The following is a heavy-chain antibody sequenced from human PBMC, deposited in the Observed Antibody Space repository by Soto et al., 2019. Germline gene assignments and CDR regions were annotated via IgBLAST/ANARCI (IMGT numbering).Heavy chain of an antibody. Sequence: SETLSLTCAVSGVSISSGNWWTWVRQSPQRGLEYIGEIFHDGTANYCPSFERRVAISVDTSKNQFSLKLTSVTAADTAIYFCARLVYDTRLNYMYFDFWGQGTLVTVSS. D-gene: IGHD3-10*01. J-gene: IGHJ4*02. CDR1: GVSISSGNW. V-gene: IGHV4-4*02. CDR3: ARLVYDTRLNYMYFDF. CDR2: IFHDGTA.